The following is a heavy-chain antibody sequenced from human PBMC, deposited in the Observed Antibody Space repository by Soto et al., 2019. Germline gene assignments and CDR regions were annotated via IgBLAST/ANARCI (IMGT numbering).Heavy chain of an antibody. CDR3: ARARYYYGSGSYYREPYYFDY. D-gene: IGHD3-10*01. Sequence: SETLSLTCAVYGGSFSGYYWSWIRQPPGKGLEWIGEINHSGSTNYNPSLKSRVTISVDTSKNQFSLKLSSVTAADTAVYYCARARYYYGSGSYYREPYYFDYWGQGTLVTAPQ. V-gene: IGHV4-34*01. CDR1: GGSFSGYY. CDR2: INHSGST. J-gene: IGHJ4*02.